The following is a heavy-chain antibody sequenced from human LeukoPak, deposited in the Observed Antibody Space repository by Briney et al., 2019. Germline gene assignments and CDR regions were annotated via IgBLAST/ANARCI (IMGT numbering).Heavy chain of an antibody. CDR2: INHSGST. CDR3: ARGYDSSGWYFDY. D-gene: IGHD6-19*01. Sequence: SETLSLSCAVYGGSFSGYYLSWIRQPPGKGLEWIGEINHSGSTNYNPSLKSRVTISVDTSKNQFSLKLSSVTAVDTAVYYCARGYDSSGWYFDYWGQGTLVTVSS. J-gene: IGHJ4*02. V-gene: IGHV4-34*01. CDR1: GGSFSGYY.